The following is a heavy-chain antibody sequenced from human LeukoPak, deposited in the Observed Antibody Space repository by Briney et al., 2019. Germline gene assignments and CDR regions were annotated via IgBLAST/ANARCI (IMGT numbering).Heavy chain of an antibody. V-gene: IGHV4-34*01. J-gene: IGHJ4*02. D-gene: IGHD3-22*01. Sequence: PSETLSLTCAVFGGSLSDHAWSWIRQPPGKGLEWIGEINHLVATNYNPSLKSRVTLSLDTPKNQVSLKLTSLTAADTAVYYCARGKGDLSMIVMIVTAVEFYFDSWGPGTLVTVSS. CDR3: ARGKGDLSMIVMIVTAVEFYFDS. CDR2: INHLVAT. CDR1: GGSLSDHA.